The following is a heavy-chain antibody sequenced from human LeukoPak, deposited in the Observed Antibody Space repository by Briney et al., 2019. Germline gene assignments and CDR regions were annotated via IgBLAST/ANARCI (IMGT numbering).Heavy chain of an antibody. J-gene: IGHJ5*02. CDR3: ARQETGIATRNWFDP. Sequence: GGSLQISFKGSGYRFTSYWIGWVRPMPGKGLEWMGVIYPGDSDTRYSPSFQGQVTISADKSISTAYLPWSSLKASDTAMYYCARQETGIATRNWFDPWGQGTLVTVSS. V-gene: IGHV5-51*01. D-gene: IGHD6-13*01. CDR2: IYPGDSDT. CDR1: GYRFTSYW.